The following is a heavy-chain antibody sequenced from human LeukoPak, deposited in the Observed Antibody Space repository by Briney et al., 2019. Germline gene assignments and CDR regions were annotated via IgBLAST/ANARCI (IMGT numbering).Heavy chain of an antibody. Sequence: SETLSLTCAVSGGSISSGGYSWSWIRQPPGKGLEWIGYIYHSGSTNYNPSLKSRVTISVDTSKNQFSLKLSSVTAADTAVYYCARGVGGRRRDGYKLGFHFDYWGQGTLVTVSS. D-gene: IGHD5-24*01. V-gene: IGHV4-30-2*01. CDR1: GGSISSGGYS. J-gene: IGHJ4*02. CDR3: ARGVGGRRRDGYKLGFHFDY. CDR2: IYHSGST.